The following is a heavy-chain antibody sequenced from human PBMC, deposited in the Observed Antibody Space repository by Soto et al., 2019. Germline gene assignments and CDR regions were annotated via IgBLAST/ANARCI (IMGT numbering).Heavy chain of an antibody. J-gene: IGHJ5*02. V-gene: IGHV1-18*01. CDR1: GYTFTSYG. Sequence: ASVKGSCTASGYTFTSYGISWVRQAPGQGLEWMGWISAYNGNTNYAQKLQGRVTMTTDTSTSTAYMELRSLRSDDTAVYYCARDGRNDFWSGLNWFDPWGQGTLVTVSS. CDR2: ISAYNGNT. CDR3: ARDGRNDFWSGLNWFDP. D-gene: IGHD3-3*01.